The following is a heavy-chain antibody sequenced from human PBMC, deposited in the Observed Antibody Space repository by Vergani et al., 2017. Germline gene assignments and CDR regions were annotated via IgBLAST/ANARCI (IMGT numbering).Heavy chain of an antibody. Sequence: QVQLVQSGAEVKKPGASVKVSCKASGYTFTSYGISWVRQAPGQGLEWMGWISAYNGNTNYAQKLQGRVTMTTDTSTSTAYMWLRSLRSDDTAVYYCARDMEVARGQWLVVGSGYWGQGTLVTVSS. CDR3: ARDMEVARGQWLVVGSGY. CDR2: ISAYNGNT. J-gene: IGHJ4*02. V-gene: IGHV1-18*01. CDR1: GYTFTSYG. D-gene: IGHD6-19*01.